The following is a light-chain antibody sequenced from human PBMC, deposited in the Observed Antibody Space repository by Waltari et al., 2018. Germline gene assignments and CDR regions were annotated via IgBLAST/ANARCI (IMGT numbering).Light chain of an antibody. J-gene: IGKJ1*01. CDR1: QSVGRS. Sequence: EIVLTQSPDTLSLSPGGRATISCRARQSVGRSLAWYQQKPGQAPGLLIFGASNRATGIPDRFSGSGSGTDFSLTISRLEPEDFAVYYCQHYVALPATFGQGTKVEIK. V-gene: IGKV3-20*01. CDR2: GAS. CDR3: QHYVALPAT.